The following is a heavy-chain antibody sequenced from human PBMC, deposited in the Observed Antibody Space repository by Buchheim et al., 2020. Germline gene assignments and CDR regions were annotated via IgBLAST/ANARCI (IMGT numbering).Heavy chain of an antibody. CDR2: ISGSGFGT. D-gene: IGHD3-16*01. CDR3: AKDGGRTSWGISPLYYFDH. Sequence: EVQLLESGGDLARPGGSLRLSCAGSGFTSTSYGMSWVRQAPGRGLEWVAGISGSGFGTWYADSVKGRFTISRDPSKNPLFLQMDSLRVEDTAVYYCAKDGGRTSWGISPLYYFDHWGQGSL. J-gene: IGHJ4*02. CDR1: GFTSTSYG. V-gene: IGHV3-23*01.